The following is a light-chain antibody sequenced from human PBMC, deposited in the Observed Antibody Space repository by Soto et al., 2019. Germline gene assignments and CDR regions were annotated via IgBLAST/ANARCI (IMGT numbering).Light chain of an antibody. V-gene: IGLV2-11*01. CDR3: CSYAGSSWV. CDR2: DVS. J-gene: IGLJ3*02. Sequence: QSALTQPRSVSGSPGQSVTISCTGTSSDVGYYNYVSWYQHHPGKAPKLMIYDVSKRPSGVPDRFSGSKSGNTASLTISGLQAEDEADYYCCSYAGSSWVFGGGNKLTVL. CDR1: SSDVGYYNY.